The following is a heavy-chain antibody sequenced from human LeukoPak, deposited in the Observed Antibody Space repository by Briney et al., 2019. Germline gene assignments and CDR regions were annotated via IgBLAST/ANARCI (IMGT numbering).Heavy chain of an antibody. D-gene: IGHD4-11*01. CDR3: ARVRGTTIITIWFDP. V-gene: IGHV3-48*01. CDR1: GFTFSGYS. J-gene: IGHJ5*02. CDR2: ISSIGNTV. Sequence: GGSLRLSCAASGFTFSGYSMSWVRQATGKGLEWVSFISSIGNTVYYADSVKGRFTISRDNGKNSLYLQMSSLRADDTAVYYCARVRGTTIITIWFDPWGQGTLVTVSS.